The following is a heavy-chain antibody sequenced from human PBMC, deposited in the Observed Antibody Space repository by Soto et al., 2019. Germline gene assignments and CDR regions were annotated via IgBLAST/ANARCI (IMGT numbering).Heavy chain of an antibody. V-gene: IGHV1-69*01. CDR3: ARDGSSWQYYYYYGMDV. CDR1: GGTFSSYA. CDR2: IIPIFGTA. J-gene: IGHJ6*02. D-gene: IGHD6-13*01. Sequence: QVQLVQSGAEVKKPGSSVKVSCKASGGTFSSYAISWVRQAPGQGLEWMGGIIPIFGTANYAQKFQGRVTITADESTSTAHMELSSLRSEDTAVYYCARDGSSWQYYYYYGMDVWGQGTTVTVSS.